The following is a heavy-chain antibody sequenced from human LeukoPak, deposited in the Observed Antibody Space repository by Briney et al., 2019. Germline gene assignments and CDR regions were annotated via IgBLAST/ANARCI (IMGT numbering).Heavy chain of an antibody. V-gene: IGHV3-23*01. CDR2: ISGSGGST. CDR1: GYTFTSYG. D-gene: IGHD4-17*01. CDR3: AKVPHYGDYVI. Sequence: GASVKVSCKASGYTFTSYGVSWVRQAPGKGLEWVSAISGSGGSTYYADSVKGRFTISRDNSKNTPYLQMNSLRAEDTAVYYCAKVPHYGDYVIWGQGTMVTVSS. J-gene: IGHJ3*02.